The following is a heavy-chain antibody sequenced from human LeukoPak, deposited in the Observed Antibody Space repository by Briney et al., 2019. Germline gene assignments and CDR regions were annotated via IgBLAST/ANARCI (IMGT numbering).Heavy chain of an antibody. J-gene: IGHJ4*02. Sequence: GGSLRLSCAAPGFTFSTYAMSWVRQAPGKGLEWVAFIRSKAYGGTTEYAASVKGRFTISRDDSKSIAYLQMNSLKTEDTAVYYCTRDLCSSTSCYAPFDYWGQGTLVTVSS. D-gene: IGHD2-2*01. CDR3: TRDLCSSTSCYAPFDY. V-gene: IGHV3-49*04. CDR1: GFTFSTYA. CDR2: IRSKAYGGTT.